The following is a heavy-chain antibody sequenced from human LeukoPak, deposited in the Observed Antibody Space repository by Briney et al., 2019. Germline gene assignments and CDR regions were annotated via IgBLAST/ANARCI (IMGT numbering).Heavy chain of an antibody. CDR3: AKDSYYDILTGYPDY. V-gene: IGHV3-30*18. CDR2: ISYDGSNK. Sequence: GGSLRLSCAASGFTFSSYGMHWVRQAPGKGLEWVAVISYDGSNKYYADSVKGRFTISRDNSKNTLYLQMNSLRAEDTAVSYCAKDSYYDILTGYPDYWGQGTLVTVSS. D-gene: IGHD3-9*01. J-gene: IGHJ4*02. CDR1: GFTFSSYG.